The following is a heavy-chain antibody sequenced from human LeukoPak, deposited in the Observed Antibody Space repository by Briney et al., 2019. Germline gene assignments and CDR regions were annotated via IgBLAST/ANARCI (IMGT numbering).Heavy chain of an antibody. CDR2: ISGAGSRT. D-gene: IGHD3-22*01. J-gene: IGHJ5*02. CDR1: GFTFDNYV. CDR3: AREYDSSWPS. Sequence: GGSLRLSCAASGFTFDNYVMNWVRQAPGKGLEWVSSISGAGSRTYYADSVKGRFTISRDNSKNTLFVQMNSLRAEDTAVYYCAREYDSSWPSWGQGTLVTVSS. V-gene: IGHV3-23*01.